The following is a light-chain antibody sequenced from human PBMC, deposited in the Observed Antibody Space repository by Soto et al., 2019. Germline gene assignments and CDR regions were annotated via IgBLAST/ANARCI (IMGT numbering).Light chain of an antibody. CDR1: QSISDT. CDR2: GAS. J-gene: IGKJ1*01. V-gene: IGKV3-15*01. CDR3: QQYNNWPWT. Sequence: EIVMTQSPATLSVSPGGRATLYCRASQSISDTLAWYQQKPGQAPRLLIYGASTRAPGFPARFSGSGSGTDFTLTISSLQSEDFAVYYCQQYNNWPWTFGQGTKVDI.